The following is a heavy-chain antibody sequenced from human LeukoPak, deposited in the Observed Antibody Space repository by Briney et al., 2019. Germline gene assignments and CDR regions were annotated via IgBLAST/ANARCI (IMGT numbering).Heavy chain of an antibody. Sequence: MTGGSLRLSCAASGFTFSDYYVSWIRQAPGRGLERVSYISSSGSTIYYADSVKGRFTISRDNSKNTLYLQMNSLRAEDTAVYYCAKRGAEVGATVAPRDYWGQGTLVTVSS. V-gene: IGHV3-11*01. CDR2: ISSSGSTI. CDR1: GFTFSDYY. D-gene: IGHD1-26*01. J-gene: IGHJ4*02. CDR3: AKRGAEVGATVAPRDY.